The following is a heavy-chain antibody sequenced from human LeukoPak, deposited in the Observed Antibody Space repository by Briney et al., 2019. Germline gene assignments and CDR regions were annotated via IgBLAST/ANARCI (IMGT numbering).Heavy chain of an antibody. D-gene: IGHD2-2*02. CDR1: GGTFSIYT. J-gene: IGHJ4*02. CDR2: IIPIFGTA. V-gene: IGHV1-69*05. CDR3: ARARMGRYCSSTSCYIPGD. Sequence: VASVKVSCKASGGTFSIYTISWVRQDPGQGLEWMGGIIPIFGTANCAQKFQGRVTITTDESTSTAYMELSSLRSEDTAVYYCARARMGRYCSSTSCYIPGDWGQGTLVTVSS.